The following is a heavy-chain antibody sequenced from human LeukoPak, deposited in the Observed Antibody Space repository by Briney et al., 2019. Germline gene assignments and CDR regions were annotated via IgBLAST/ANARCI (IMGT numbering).Heavy chain of an antibody. J-gene: IGHJ4*02. V-gene: IGHV1-18*04. Sequence: ASVKVSCKASGYTFTKYYIHWVRQAPGQGLEWMGWISGYNGNTIYAQKLQGRVSMTTDTSTSTAYMDLRSLRSDDTAVYYCARDYCNNPTCHTREFDYWGQGTLVTVSS. CDR2: ISGYNGNT. CDR3: ARDYCNNPTCHTREFDY. CDR1: GYTFTKYY. D-gene: IGHD2-21*02.